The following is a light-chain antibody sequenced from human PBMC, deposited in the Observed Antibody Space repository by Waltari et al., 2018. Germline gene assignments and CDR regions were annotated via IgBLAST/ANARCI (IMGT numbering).Light chain of an antibody. V-gene: IGKV1-33*01. CDR3: QHSEA. CDR1: QDVINY. J-gene: IGKJ1*01. CDR2: DAA. Sequence: DMQMTQSPASLSASVGDRVTITCQPSQDVINYINWYQQKPGKAHQCPIYDAATLKTGVPSRFSGRQSRTYFTLTISGLQPEDVGTYFCQHSEAFGQGTTVDI.